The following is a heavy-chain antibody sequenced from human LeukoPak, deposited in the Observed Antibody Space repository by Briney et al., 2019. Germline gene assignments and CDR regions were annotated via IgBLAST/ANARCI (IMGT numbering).Heavy chain of an antibody. CDR2: INPSGGST. Sequence: GASVKVSCKASGYTFTSYYIHWVRQAPGQGLEWMGLINPSGGSTSYAQKFQGRVTMAKDTSTSTVYMELSSLRSEDTAVYYCARGSLLRFLEWLKYYFDYWGQGTLATVSS. V-gene: IGHV1-46*01. CDR1: GYTFTSYY. D-gene: IGHD3-3*01. J-gene: IGHJ4*02. CDR3: ARGSLLRFLEWLKYYFDY.